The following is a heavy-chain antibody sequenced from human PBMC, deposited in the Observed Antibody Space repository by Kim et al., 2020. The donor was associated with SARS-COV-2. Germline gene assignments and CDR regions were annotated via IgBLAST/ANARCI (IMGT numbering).Heavy chain of an antibody. CDR2: VSWNSGSI. CDR1: GFTFDDYA. Sequence: GGSLRLSCATSGFTFDDYAMYWVRQAPGKGLEWVSGVSWNSGSIAYAESVRGRFTISRDNAKNSLYLQINSLRVEDTALYYCAKDGSIEMAGVRGFEDWGQGTLVTVSS. CDR3: AKDGSIEMAGVRGFED. V-gene: IGHV3-9*01. J-gene: IGHJ4*02. D-gene: IGHD3-10*01.